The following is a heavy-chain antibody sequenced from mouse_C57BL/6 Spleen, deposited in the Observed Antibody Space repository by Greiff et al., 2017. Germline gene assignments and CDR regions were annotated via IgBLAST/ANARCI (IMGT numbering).Heavy chain of an antibody. J-gene: IGHJ2*01. CDR1: GYTFTSYW. CDR2: INPSNGGT. V-gene: IGHV1-53*01. Sequence: QVQLQQPGTELVKPGASVKLSCKASGYTFTSYWMHWVKQRPGQGLEWIGNINPSNGGTNYNEKFKSKATLTVDQSSSTAYMQLSSLTSEASAVYYCARSPYYEGFDYWGQGTTLTVSS. D-gene: IGHD2-10*01. CDR3: ARSPYYEGFDY.